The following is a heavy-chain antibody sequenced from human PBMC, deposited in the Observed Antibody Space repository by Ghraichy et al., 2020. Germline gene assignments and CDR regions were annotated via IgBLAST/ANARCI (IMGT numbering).Heavy chain of an antibody. CDR3: AKGEGSLTGYPYYGMDV. D-gene: IGHD3-9*01. CDR1: GFTFSSYA. CDR2: ISGSGGST. V-gene: IGHV3-23*01. J-gene: IGHJ6*02. Sequence: RGSLRLSCAASGFTFSSYAMSWVRQAPGKGLEWVSAISGSGGSTYYADSVKGRFTISRDNSKNTLYLQMNSLRAEDTAVYYCAKGEGSLTGYPYYGMDVWRQGTTDTGSS.